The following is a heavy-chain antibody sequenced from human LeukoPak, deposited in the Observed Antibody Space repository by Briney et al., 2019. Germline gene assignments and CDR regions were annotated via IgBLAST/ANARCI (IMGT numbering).Heavy chain of an antibody. V-gene: IGHV3-11*06. Sequence: GGSLRLSCAVSGLTFSDAWMSWVRQAPGKGLEWVSFIDSGSTSTKYADSVKGRFSISRDNAKNTLYLHMNSLRAEDTAVYYCARGRLSSGWYDDWGQGTLVTVSS. CDR3: ARGRLSSGWYDD. CDR1: GLTFSDAW. J-gene: IGHJ4*02. CDR2: IDSGSTST. D-gene: IGHD6-19*01.